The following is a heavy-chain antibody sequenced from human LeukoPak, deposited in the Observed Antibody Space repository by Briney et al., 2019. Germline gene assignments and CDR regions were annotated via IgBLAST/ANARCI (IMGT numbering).Heavy chain of an antibody. CDR2: IYYSGST. V-gene: IGHV4-30-4*08. CDR1: GGSISSGDYY. Sequence: PSETLSLTCTVSGGSISSGDYYWSWVRQPPGKGLEWIGYIYYSGSTYYNPSLKSRVTISVDTSKNQFSLKLSSVTAADTAVYYCARDIGPRATGTPFDYWGQGTLVTVSS. CDR3: ARDIGPRATGTPFDY. D-gene: IGHD1-1*01. J-gene: IGHJ4*02.